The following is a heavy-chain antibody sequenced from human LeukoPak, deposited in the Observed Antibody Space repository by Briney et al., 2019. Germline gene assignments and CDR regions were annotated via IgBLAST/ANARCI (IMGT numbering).Heavy chain of an antibody. Sequence: GGSLRLSCAASGFTFSSYSMNWVRQAPGKGLEWVSSISSSSSYIYYADSVKGRFTISRDNAKNSPYLQMNSLRAEDTAVYYCARAAHHYDSSGYYYNFDYWGQGTLVTVSS. CDR1: GFTFSSYS. J-gene: IGHJ4*02. V-gene: IGHV3-21*01. CDR3: ARAAHHYDSSGYYYNFDY. D-gene: IGHD3-22*01. CDR2: ISSSSSYI.